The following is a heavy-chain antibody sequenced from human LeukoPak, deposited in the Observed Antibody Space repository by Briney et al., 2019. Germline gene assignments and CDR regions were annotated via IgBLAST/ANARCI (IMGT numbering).Heavy chain of an antibody. D-gene: IGHD3-22*01. CDR3: AATKITMIARGGWFDP. J-gene: IGHJ5*02. CDR1: GGTFSSYA. CDR2: IIPILGIA. V-gene: IGHV1-69*04. Sequence: SVKVSCKASGGTFSSYAISWVRQAPGQGLEWMGRIIPILGIANYAQKFQGRVTITADKFTSTAYMELSSLRSEDTAVYYCAATKITMIARGGWFDPWGQGTLVTVSS.